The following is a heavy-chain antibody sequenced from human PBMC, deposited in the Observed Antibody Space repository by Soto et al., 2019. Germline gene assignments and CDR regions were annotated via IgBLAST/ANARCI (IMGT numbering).Heavy chain of an antibody. D-gene: IGHD5-18*01. CDR1: GFTFTSSA. V-gene: IGHV1-58*01. CDR2: IVVGSGNT. Sequence: GASVKVSCKASGFTFTSSAVQWVRQARGQRLEWIGWIVVGSGNTNYAQKFQERVTITRDMSTSTAYMELCSLRSEDTAVYYCASLGGSTAMLRFDPWGQGTQVTVSS. J-gene: IGHJ5*02. CDR3: ASLGGSTAMLRFDP.